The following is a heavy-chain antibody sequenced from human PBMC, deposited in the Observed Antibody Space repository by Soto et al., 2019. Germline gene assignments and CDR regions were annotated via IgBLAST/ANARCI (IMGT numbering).Heavy chain of an antibody. CDR1: GFTFSSYY. V-gene: IGHV3-21*01. CDR3: AGTHDSLDY. J-gene: IGHJ4*02. D-gene: IGHD3-22*01. CDR2: ISSSGSNL. Sequence: GGSLRLSCAGSGFTFSSYYMNWVRQAPGKGLEWVSSISSSGSNLYYTDSVKGQFTISRDNAENSLYLQMNSLKAEDTAVYYCAGTHDSLDYWGQGTLVTVSS.